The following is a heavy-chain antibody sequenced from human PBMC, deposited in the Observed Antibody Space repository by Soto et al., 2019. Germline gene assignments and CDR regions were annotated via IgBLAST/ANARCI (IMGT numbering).Heavy chain of an antibody. D-gene: IGHD3-9*01. V-gene: IGHV1-3*01. J-gene: IGHJ6*02. CDR3: ARDGRTETYYDILTGYPSAYYYYGMDV. CDR1: GYTFTSYA. CDR2: INAGNGNT. Sequence: ASVKVSCKASGYTFTSYAMHWVRQAPGQGLEWMGWINAGNGNTKYSQKFQGRVTITRDTSASTAYMELSSLRSEDTAVYYCARDGRTETYYDILTGYPSAYYYYGMDVWGQGTTVTVSS.